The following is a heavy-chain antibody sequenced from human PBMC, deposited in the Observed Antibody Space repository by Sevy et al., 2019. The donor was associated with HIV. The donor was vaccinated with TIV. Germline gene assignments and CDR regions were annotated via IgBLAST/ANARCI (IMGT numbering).Heavy chain of an antibody. CDR3: ATEGLSGYDAPFAY. CDR1: GGTFSSYA. D-gene: IGHD5-12*01. V-gene: IGHV1-69*13. Sequence: SVKVSCKASGGTFSSYAISWVRQAPGQGLEWMGGIIPIFGTANYAQKFQGRVTITADESTNTAYMELSSLRSEDTAVYYCATEGLSGYDAPFAYWGQGTLVTVSS. J-gene: IGHJ4*02. CDR2: IIPIFGTA.